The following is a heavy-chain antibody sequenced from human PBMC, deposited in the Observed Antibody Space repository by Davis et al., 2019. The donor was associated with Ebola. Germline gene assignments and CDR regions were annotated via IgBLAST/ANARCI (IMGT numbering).Heavy chain of an antibody. CDR3: ARAVLTEGI. J-gene: IGHJ6*02. Sequence: ESLKISCAATGFTFTTYAMSWVRQPPGKGLEWIGEINHSGSTNYNPSLKSRVTIAVDTPKNQFSLKLTSVTAADTGDYFCARAVLTEGIWGQGTTVTVSS. CDR1: GFTFTTYA. V-gene: IGHV4-34*08. CDR2: INHSGST. D-gene: IGHD1-14*01.